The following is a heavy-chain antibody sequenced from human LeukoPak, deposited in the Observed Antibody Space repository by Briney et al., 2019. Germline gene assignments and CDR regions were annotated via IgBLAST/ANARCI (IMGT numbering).Heavy chain of an antibody. CDR1: GFTFSSHA. Sequence: GGSLRLSCAASGFTFSSHAMSWVRQAPGKGLEWVSAISGSGGSTYYADSVKGRFTISRDNSKNTPYLQMNSLRAEDTAVYYCAKQSGSYYSLFDYWGQGTLVTVSS. CDR2: ISGSGGST. J-gene: IGHJ4*02. D-gene: IGHD1-26*01. V-gene: IGHV3-23*01. CDR3: AKQSGSYYSLFDY.